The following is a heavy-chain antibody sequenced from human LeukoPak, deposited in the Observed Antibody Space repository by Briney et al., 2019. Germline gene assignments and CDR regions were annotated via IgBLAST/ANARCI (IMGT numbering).Heavy chain of an antibody. V-gene: IGHV4-31*03. CDR1: GDSISSGGYI. J-gene: IGHJ5*02. CDR3: ARGDARLLAARPTWLDP. Sequence: SETLSLTCTVSGDSISSGGYIWTWVRQHPGKGLEWIGYIFHSGTTYSNPSLKSRLTISIDTSKNRFSLNLNSVTGADTAVYYCARGDARLLAARPTWLDPWGQGTLVTVSS. CDR2: IFHSGTT. D-gene: IGHD6-6*01.